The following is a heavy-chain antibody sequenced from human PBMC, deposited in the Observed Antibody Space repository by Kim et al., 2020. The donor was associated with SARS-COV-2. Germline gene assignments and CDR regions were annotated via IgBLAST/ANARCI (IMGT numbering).Heavy chain of an antibody. CDR1: GYTFTTYA. V-gene: IGHV7-4-1*02. CDR2: INTNTGNP. Sequence: ASVKVSCKESGYTFTTYAMNWVRQAPGQGLEWMGWINTNTGNPTYAQGFTGRFVFSLDTSVSTAYMQISSLKAEDTAVYYCARDDWGSGSYYNPLRYWGQGTLVTVSS. J-gene: IGHJ4*02. CDR3: ARDDWGSGSYYNPLRY. D-gene: IGHD3-10*01.